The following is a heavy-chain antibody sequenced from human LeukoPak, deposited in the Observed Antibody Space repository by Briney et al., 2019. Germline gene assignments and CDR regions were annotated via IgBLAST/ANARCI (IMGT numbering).Heavy chain of an antibody. Sequence: GGSLRLSCAASGFTFSSYAMIWVRQAPGKGLEWVSGTNDSGGSTYYADSVKGRFTISRDNSKNTLYLQVNSLRAEDTAVYYCAKMSSSWTYYYGMDVWGQGTTVTVSS. CDR3: AKMSSSWTYYYGMDV. D-gene: IGHD6-13*01. CDR2: TNDSGGST. CDR1: GFTFSSYA. V-gene: IGHV3-23*01. J-gene: IGHJ6*02.